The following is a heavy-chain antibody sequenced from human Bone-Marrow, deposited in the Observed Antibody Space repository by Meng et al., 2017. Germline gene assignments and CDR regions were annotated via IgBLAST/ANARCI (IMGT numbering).Heavy chain of an antibody. D-gene: IGHD3-10*01. CDR1: GFTSKDYS. J-gene: IGHJ5*02. CDR2: SSGSGDNT. Sequence: DVELVASGVGLGQTGGSRGPACGDSGFTSKDYSMNWGRQAQGKGLEWVSGSSGSGDNTYYVDSVKSRFTISRDNSKNTLYLQMNSLRVDDTAVYYCANLRSVGCRSWGQGTLVTVSS. CDR3: ANLRSVGCRS. V-gene: IGHV3-23*04.